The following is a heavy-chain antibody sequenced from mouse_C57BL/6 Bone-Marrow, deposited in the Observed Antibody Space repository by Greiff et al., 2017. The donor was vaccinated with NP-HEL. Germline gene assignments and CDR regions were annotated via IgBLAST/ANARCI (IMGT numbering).Heavy chain of an antibody. CDR3: ATYGNYPDY. CDR2: ISSGSGTI. J-gene: IGHJ2*01. Sequence: EVKLVESGGGLVKPGGSLKLSCAASGFTFSDYGMHWVRQAPEKGLEWVAYISSGSGTIYYADTVKGRVTISRDNAKNTQFLQMTRLRSEDTAMYYCATYGNYPDYWGQGTTLTVSS. V-gene: IGHV5-17*01. CDR1: GFTFSDYG. D-gene: IGHD2-1*01.